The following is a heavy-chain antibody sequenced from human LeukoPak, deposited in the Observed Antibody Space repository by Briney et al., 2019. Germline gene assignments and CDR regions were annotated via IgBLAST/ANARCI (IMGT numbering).Heavy chain of an antibody. Sequence: GGSLRLSCAASGFTFSSYWMSWVRQAPGKGLEWVASIKQDGNEKYYVDSVKGRFTISRDNAKNSLSLQMNSLRAEDTAVYYCTRETAMVTVPSDYWGQGTLVTVSS. CDR1: GFTFSSYW. D-gene: IGHD5-18*01. CDR3: TRETAMVTVPSDY. V-gene: IGHV3-7*01. J-gene: IGHJ4*02. CDR2: IKQDGNEK.